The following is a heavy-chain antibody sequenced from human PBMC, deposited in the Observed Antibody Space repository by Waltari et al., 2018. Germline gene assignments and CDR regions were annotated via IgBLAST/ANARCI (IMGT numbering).Heavy chain of an antibody. V-gene: IGHV3-7*01. J-gene: IGHJ4*02. CDR1: GFTFSSYW. D-gene: IGHD2-8*01. Sequence: EVQLVESGGGLVQPGGSLRLSCAASGFTFSSYWMSWVRQAPGEGLGLLDNRKQYGSEKYYVDSGKGRFTISRDNAKNSLYLQMNSLRAEDTAVYYCARDNGGSDYWGQGTLVTVSS. CDR3: ARDNGGSDY. CDR2: RKQYGSEK.